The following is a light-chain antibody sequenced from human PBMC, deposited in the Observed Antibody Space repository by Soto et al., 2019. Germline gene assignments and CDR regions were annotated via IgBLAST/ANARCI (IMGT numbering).Light chain of an antibody. V-gene: IGKV1-39*01. Sequence: DIQMTQSPYSLSASLGDRVTITCRASQTIRKSLNWYQQKAETAPKLLIFGASSLQSGVPSRFSASGSGTEFTLTINSLQPEDFATYHCQQSYSTPWTFGQGTKVDIK. CDR1: QTIRKS. CDR2: GAS. J-gene: IGKJ1*01. CDR3: QQSYSTPWT.